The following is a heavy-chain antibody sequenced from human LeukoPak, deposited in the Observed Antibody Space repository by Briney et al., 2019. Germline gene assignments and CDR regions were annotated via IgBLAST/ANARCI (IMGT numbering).Heavy chain of an antibody. J-gene: IGHJ6*03. CDR1: GFTFSSYS. V-gene: IGHV3-21*01. CDR3: GRDLGNTGMDV. Sequence: PGGSLRLSCAASGFTFSSYSMNWVRQAPGKGLEWVSSISSSSTYIYYGDSVKGRITISRDNAKNSLYLQMDSLTAEDTAVYYCGRDLGNTGMDVWGKGTTVTVSS. D-gene: IGHD3-16*01. CDR2: ISSSSTYI.